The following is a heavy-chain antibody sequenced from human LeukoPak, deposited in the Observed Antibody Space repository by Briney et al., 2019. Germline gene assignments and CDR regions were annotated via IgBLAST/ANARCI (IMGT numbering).Heavy chain of an antibody. CDR2: INPNRGAS. D-gene: IGHD1-26*01. CDR3: ARGWESKARYFDY. CDR1: EYTFTAYY. Sequence: ASVKVSRKASEYTFTAYYMNWVRQAPGQGLEWMGRINPNRGASNYAQKFQGRVTITRDTSINTAYMELNTLTSDDTAIYYCARGWESKARYFDYWGQGTLVTVSS. J-gene: IGHJ4*02. V-gene: IGHV1-2*06.